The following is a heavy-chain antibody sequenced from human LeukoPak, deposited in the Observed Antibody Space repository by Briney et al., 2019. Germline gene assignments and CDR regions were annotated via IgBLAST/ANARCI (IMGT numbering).Heavy chain of an antibody. D-gene: IGHD6-19*01. CDR2: IYYSWST. Sequence: KPSETLSLTCTVSGGSLSNYYWNWIRQPPAKGLEWIGYIYYSWSTSFNPSLQSRVTMSVDTSKNQFSLTVTSVTAADTAVYYCARHTSSGWSGGFDHWGLGTLVTVSS. CDR3: ARHTSSGWSGGFDH. V-gene: IGHV4-59*08. J-gene: IGHJ4*02. CDR1: GGSLSNYY.